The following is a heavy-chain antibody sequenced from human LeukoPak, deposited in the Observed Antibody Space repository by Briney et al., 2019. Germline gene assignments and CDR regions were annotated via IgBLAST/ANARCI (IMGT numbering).Heavy chain of an antibody. CDR2: IWYGGSNK. J-gene: IGHJ5*02. CDR3: AKGSSTSWGWFDP. CDR1: GFTFSSYG. D-gene: IGHD2-2*01. V-gene: IGHV3-30*02. Sequence: GGSLRLSCAASGFTFSSYGMHWVRQAPGKGLEGVAVIWYGGSNKYYADSVKGRFTISRDNSKNTLYLQMNSLRAEDTAVYYCAKGSSTSWGWFDPWDQGTLVTVSS.